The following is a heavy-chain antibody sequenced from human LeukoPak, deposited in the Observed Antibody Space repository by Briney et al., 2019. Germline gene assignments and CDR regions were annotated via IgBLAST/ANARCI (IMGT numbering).Heavy chain of an antibody. CDR1: EFTFSSYA. V-gene: IGHV3-23*01. CDR3: AKDDGWVQYAN. CDR2: ISASGATT. D-gene: IGHD5-24*01. Sequence: GGSLRLSCVASEFTFSSYAVSWVRQAPGKGLEWVSAISASGATTYYADSVKGRFTISREDSKNTLYVEMNNLRAEDTAVYYCAKDDGWVQYANWGQGTLVTVSS. J-gene: IGHJ4*02.